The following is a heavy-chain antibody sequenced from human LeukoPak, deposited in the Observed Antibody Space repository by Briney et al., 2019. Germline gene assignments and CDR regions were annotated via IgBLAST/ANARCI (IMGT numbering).Heavy chain of an antibody. CDR1: GGSISSYY. Sequence: SETLSLTCTVSGGSISSYYWSWIRQPPGKGLEWIGYIYYSGSTNYNPSLKSRVTISVDTSKNQFSLKLSSVTAADTAVYYCARGIAAASLIDYWGQGTLVTVSS. V-gene: IGHV4-59*01. CDR2: IYYSGST. D-gene: IGHD6-13*01. J-gene: IGHJ4*02. CDR3: ARGIAAASLIDY.